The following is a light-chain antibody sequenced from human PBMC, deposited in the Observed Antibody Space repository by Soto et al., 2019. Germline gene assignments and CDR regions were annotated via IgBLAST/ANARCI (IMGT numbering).Light chain of an antibody. CDR2: KAS. V-gene: IGKV1-5*03. CDR3: QQYNSYSLLT. CDR1: QSISSW. Sequence: DIQMTQSPSTLSASVGDRVTITCRASQSISSWLAWYQQKPGKAPKLLIYKASSLESGVPSRFSGSGSGTEFTLTIISLQPDDFATYYCQQYNSYSLLTFGPGTKVDIK. J-gene: IGKJ3*01.